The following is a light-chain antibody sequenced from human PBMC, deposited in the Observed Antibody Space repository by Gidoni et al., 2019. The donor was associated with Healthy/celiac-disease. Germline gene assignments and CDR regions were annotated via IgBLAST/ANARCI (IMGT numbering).Light chain of an antibody. CDR3: QQRSNWPPALT. CDR1: QSVSSY. Sequence: EIALTQSPATLSLSPGERATLSRRASQSVSSYLAWYQQKPGQAPRLLIYDASNRATAIPARFSGSGSGTDFTLTISSLEPEDFAVYYCQQRSNWPPALTVGGXTKVEIK. V-gene: IGKV3-11*01. CDR2: DAS. J-gene: IGKJ4*01.